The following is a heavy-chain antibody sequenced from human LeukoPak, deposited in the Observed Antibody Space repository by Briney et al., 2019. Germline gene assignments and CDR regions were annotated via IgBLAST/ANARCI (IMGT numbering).Heavy chain of an antibody. CDR3: ARGIAVAGTFWFDQ. V-gene: IGHV3-33*01. Sequence: PGGSLRLSCAASEFTFSNYDVHWVRQAPGKGLEWVAVIWYDGSNKYYADSVKGRFTISRDNSKNTLYLQMNSLRAEDTAVYYCARGIAVAGTFWFDQWGQGTLVTVSS. CDR2: IWYDGSNK. CDR1: EFTFSNYD. D-gene: IGHD6-19*01. J-gene: IGHJ5*02.